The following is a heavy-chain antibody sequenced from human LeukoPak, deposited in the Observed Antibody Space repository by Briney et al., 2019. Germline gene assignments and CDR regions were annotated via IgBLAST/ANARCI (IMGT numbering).Heavy chain of an antibody. V-gene: IGHV6-1*01. J-gene: IGHJ4*02. D-gene: IGHD1-14*01. CDR2: TYYRSKWYY. Sequence: SQTLSLTCAISGGSVSSNSAAGSGVRQSPSRGLEWLGRTYYRSKWYYDYPVSVKSRITIIPDTSKNQFSLQLNSVTPEDTAVYCCARDRRTPAYDYRGQGTLVTVSS. CDR1: GGSVSSNSAA. CDR3: ARDRRTPAYDY.